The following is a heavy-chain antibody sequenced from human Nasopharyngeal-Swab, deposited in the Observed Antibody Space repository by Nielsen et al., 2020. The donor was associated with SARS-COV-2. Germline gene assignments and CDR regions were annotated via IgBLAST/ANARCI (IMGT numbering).Heavy chain of an antibody. CDR3: ARDPGKETIFGVVNLYFDY. V-gene: IGHV4-59*01. Sequence: SETLSLTCTVSGGSISSYYWSWIRQPPGKGLEWIGYIYYSGSTNYNPSLKSRVTISVDTSKNQFSLKLSSVTAADTAVYYCARDPGKETIFGVVNLYFDYWGQGTLVTVSS. CDR1: GGSISSYY. CDR2: IYYSGST. D-gene: IGHD3-3*01. J-gene: IGHJ4*02.